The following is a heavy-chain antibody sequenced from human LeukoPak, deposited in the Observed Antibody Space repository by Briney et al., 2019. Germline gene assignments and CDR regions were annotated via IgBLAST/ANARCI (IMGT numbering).Heavy chain of an antibody. CDR3: AKSPHSPAGSWFYFDY. CDR1: GFTFSSYA. D-gene: IGHD3-10*01. V-gene: IGHV3-30*18. J-gene: IGHJ4*02. CDR2: ISYDGSNK. Sequence: GGSLRLSCAASGFTFSSYAMGWVRQAPGKGLEWVAVISYDGSNKYYADSVKGRFTISRDNSKNTLYLQMNSLRAEDTAVYYCAKSPHSPAGSWFYFDYWGQGTLVTVSS.